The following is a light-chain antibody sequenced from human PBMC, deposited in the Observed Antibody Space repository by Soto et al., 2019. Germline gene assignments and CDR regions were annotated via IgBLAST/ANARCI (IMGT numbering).Light chain of an antibody. J-gene: IGKJ1*01. CDR2: AAS. Sequence: DIQMTQSPSSLPASVGDRVTITCRASQAIRNDLGWYQQKPAKAPKRLIYAASSLQSGVPSRFSGSGSGTEFTLTISSLQPEDSATYYCLQHNTYPRTFGQGTKVDI. CDR3: LQHNTYPRT. CDR1: QAIRND. V-gene: IGKV1-17*01.